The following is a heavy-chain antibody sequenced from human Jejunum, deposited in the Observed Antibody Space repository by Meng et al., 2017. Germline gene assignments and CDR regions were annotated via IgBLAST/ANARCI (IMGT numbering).Heavy chain of an antibody. CDR1: GFAFSRYW. D-gene: IGHD6-19*01. V-gene: IGHV3-74*01. Sequence: GESLKISCAASGFAFSRYWMHCVRQAPGKGLVWVSRINSDGGTTTYADSVKGRFTISRDNAKNTLYLQMNSLRAEDTAVYYCARSPGIAVACTPFYYYYGMDVWGQGTTVTVSS. CDR2: INSDGGTT. CDR3: ARSPGIAVACTPFYYYYGMDV. J-gene: IGHJ6*02.